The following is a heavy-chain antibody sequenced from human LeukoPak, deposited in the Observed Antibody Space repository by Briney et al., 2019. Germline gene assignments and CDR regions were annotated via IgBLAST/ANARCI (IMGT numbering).Heavy chain of an antibody. Sequence: ASVKVSCKASGYTFTGYYMHWVRQAPGQGLEWMGWINPNSGGTNCAQKFQGRVTMTRDTSISTAYMELSRLRSDDTAVYYCARGDIAAAGQRYYYFDYWGQGTLVTVSS. D-gene: IGHD6-13*01. V-gene: IGHV1-2*02. CDR1: GYTFTGYY. CDR2: INPNSGGT. CDR3: ARGDIAAAGQRYYYFDY. J-gene: IGHJ4*02.